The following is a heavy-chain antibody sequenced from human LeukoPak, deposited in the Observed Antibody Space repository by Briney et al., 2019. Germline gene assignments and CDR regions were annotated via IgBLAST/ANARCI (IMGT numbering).Heavy chain of an antibody. D-gene: IGHD3-22*01. J-gene: IGHJ4*02. CDR1: GFTFSGYW. Sequence: GGSPRLSCAASGFTFSGYWMSWVRQAPGKGLEWVANIKQDGSEKYYVDSVKGRFTISRDNAKNSLYLQMNSLRAEDTAVYFCARVTPLYDSNFLDYWGQGTLVTVSS. CDR2: IKQDGSEK. CDR3: ARVTPLYDSNFLDY. V-gene: IGHV3-7*01.